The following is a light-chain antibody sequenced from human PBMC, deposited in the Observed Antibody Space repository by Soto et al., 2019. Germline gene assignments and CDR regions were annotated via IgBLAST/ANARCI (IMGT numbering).Light chain of an antibody. J-gene: IGKJ1*01. CDR2: GAS. CDR3: QQYGSSGT. V-gene: IGKV3-20*01. Sequence: EIVLTQSPGTLSLSPGERATLSCRASQSVSNNYLAWYQQKPGQAPRLLIYGASNRATGVPDRFSGSGSGTDFTLTISRLELEDVAVYYCQQYGSSGTFGQGTKVEIK. CDR1: QSVSNNY.